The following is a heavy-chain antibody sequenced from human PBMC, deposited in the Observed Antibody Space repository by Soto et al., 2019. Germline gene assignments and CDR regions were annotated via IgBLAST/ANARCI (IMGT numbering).Heavy chain of an antibody. CDR2: ISYDGSNK. D-gene: IGHD4-17*01. CDR3: AKEGGYGDDNAEYFQH. Sequence: GGSLRLSCAASGFTFSSYGMHWVRQAPGKGLEWVAVISYDGSNKYYADSVKGRFTISRDNSKNTLYLQMNSLRAEDTAVYYCAKEGGYGDDNAEYFQHWGQGTLVTVSS. CDR1: GFTFSSYG. V-gene: IGHV3-30*18. J-gene: IGHJ1*01.